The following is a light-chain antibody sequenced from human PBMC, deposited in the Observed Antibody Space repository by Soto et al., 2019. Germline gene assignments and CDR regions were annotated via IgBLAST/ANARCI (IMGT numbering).Light chain of an antibody. CDR1: QGIDNH. CDR2: AAS. J-gene: IGKJ4*01. V-gene: IGKV1-27*01. Sequence: DIQMTQSPSSLSASVGDRVTITCRASQGIDNHLAWYQQKPGEAPKLLIYAASTLQSGVPSRFTGSGSGTDFTLTISSLQPEDAATYYCQKCKVAPFTFGGGTKVDIK. CDR3: QKCKVAPFT.